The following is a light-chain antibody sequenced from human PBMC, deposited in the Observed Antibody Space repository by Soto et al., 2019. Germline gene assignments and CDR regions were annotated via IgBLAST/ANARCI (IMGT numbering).Light chain of an antibody. CDR1: QDISTS. Sequence: DIQLTQSPSFLSASVGDRVTVSCRASQDISTSLAWFQHKAGKVPQLLVYPASTLQDGVPSRFSGSGSGTYFTLTINNLQAEDFATYYCQHLRTYPLSFGPGTKLDIK. J-gene: IGKJ2*03. V-gene: IGKV1-9*01. CDR3: QHLRTYPLS. CDR2: PAS.